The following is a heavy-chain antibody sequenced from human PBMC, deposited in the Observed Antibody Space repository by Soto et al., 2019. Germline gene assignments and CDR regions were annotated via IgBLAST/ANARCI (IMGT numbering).Heavy chain of an antibody. D-gene: IGHD3-16*01. CDR3: ARAPRGGTAHTYKGFDY. CDR2: IIPIFGTA. Sequence: QVQLVQSGAEVKKPGSSVKVSCKASGGTFSSYAISWVRQAPGQGLEWMGGIIPIFGTANYAQKFQGSVTITADESTSTAYMELSSLRSEDTAVYYCARAPRGGTAHTYKGFDYWGQGTLVTVSS. CDR1: GGTFSSYA. J-gene: IGHJ4*02. V-gene: IGHV1-69*01.